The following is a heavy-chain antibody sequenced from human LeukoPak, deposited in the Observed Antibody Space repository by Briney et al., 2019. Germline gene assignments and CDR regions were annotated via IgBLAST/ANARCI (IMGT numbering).Heavy chain of an antibody. Sequence: SETLSLTCTVSGGSISNYYWTWIRQPPGKGLEWIGYIYYSGSTYYNPSLKSRVTISVDTSKNQFSLKLSSVTAADTAVYYCARPYYYGSGTDYWGQGTLVTVSS. CDR3: ARPYYYGSGTDY. J-gene: IGHJ4*02. CDR1: GGSISNYY. D-gene: IGHD3-10*01. CDR2: IYYSGST. V-gene: IGHV4-59*08.